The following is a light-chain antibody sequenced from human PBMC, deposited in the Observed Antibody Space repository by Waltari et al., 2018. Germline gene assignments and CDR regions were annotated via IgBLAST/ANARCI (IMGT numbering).Light chain of an antibody. CDR3: QAWDSSTAHV. J-gene: IGLJ2*01. V-gene: IGLV3-1*01. CDR2: QDS. CDR1: KLGAKY. Sequence: SYELTQPPSVSVSPGQTASITCSGDKLGAKYACWYQQKPGQSPVLVIYQDSKRPSGIPERFSGSNSGNTATLTISGTQAMDEADYYCQAWDSSTAHVFGGGTKLTVL.